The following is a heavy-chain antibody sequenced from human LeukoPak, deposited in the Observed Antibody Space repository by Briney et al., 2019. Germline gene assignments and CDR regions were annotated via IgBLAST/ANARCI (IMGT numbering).Heavy chain of an antibody. CDR2: ISSSSSYI. CDR3: ASTYVSSFDY. CDR1: GFTFGSYS. V-gene: IGHV3-21*01. Sequence: PGGSLRLSCAASGFTFGSYSMNWVRQAPGKGLEWVSSISSSSSYIYYADSVKGQFTISRDNAKNSLYLQMNSLRAEDTAVYYCASTYVSSFDYWGQGTLVTVSS. D-gene: IGHD3-16*01. J-gene: IGHJ4*02.